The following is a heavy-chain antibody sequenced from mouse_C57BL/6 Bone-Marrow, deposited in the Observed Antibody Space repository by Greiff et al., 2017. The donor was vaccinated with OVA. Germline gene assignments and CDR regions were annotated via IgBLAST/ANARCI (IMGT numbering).Heavy chain of an antibody. CDR3: ARSARLRYYAMDY. Sequence: SGTELVKPGASVKLSCKASGYTFTSYWMHWVKQRPGQGLEWIGNINPSNGGTNYNEKFKSKATLTVDKSSSTAYMQLSSLTSEDSAVYYCARSARLRYYAMDYWGQGTSVTVSS. D-gene: IGHD2-2*01. CDR1: GYTFTSYW. J-gene: IGHJ4*01. CDR2: INPSNGGT. V-gene: IGHV1-53*01.